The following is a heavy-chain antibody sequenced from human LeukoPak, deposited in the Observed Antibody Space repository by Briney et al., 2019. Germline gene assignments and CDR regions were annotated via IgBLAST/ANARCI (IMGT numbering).Heavy chain of an antibody. Sequence: SETLSLTCTVSGGSISSSSYYWGWVRQPAGKALEWIGRFHTSGGTNYNPSLESRVTISVDTSKNQFSLKLTSVTAADTAVYYCASTVFGVTYNWFDPWGQGTLVTVSS. CDR3: ASTVFGVTYNWFDP. V-gene: IGHV4-61*02. J-gene: IGHJ5*02. D-gene: IGHD3-3*01. CDR1: GGSISSSSYY. CDR2: FHTSGGT.